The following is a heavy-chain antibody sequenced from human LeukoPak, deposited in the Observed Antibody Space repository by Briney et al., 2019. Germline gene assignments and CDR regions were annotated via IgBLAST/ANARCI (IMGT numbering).Heavy chain of an antibody. D-gene: IGHD3-22*01. V-gene: IGHV1-2*02. J-gene: IGHJ4*02. CDR2: INPNSGGT. CDR1: GYTFTGYY. CDR3: TRAAYESSGHDY. Sequence: GASVKVSCKASGYTFTGYYMHWVRQAPGQGLEWMGWINPNSGGTNYAQKFQGRVTLTRDTSISTAYMELSGLRSDDTAVYYCTRAAYESSGHDYGGQGTLVTVSS.